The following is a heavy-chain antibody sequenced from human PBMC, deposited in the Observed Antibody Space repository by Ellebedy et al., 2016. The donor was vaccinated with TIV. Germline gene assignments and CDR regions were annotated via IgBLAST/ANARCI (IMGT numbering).Heavy chain of an antibody. CDR2: ISPDGSNT. J-gene: IGHJ4*02. V-gene: IGHV3-74*01. Sequence: LGGSLRLSCAASGFTFSNYWMHWVRQAPGKGLVWVSRISPDGSNTIYADSVKGRFTISRDNAKNTLYLQMNSLRAEDTAVYYCTGPIGGTTLEYWGQGTLVTVSS. CDR3: TGPIGGTTLEY. D-gene: IGHD3-16*01. CDR1: GFTFSNYW.